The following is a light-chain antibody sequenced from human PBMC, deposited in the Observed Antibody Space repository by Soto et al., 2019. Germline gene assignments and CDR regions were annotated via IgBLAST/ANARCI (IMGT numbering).Light chain of an antibody. V-gene: IGKV3-20*01. CDR1: QSVTDNQ. Sequence: LAQSPGKLSLSPAARATLSCSASQSVTDNQFAWYRQKPGQAPRLLICGVSNMYTGIPHRFSGSGSGTDFTLTISSLEPEDFVVFYCYQYGITPPTFGEGTKVDI. CDR3: YQYGITPPT. CDR2: GVS. J-gene: IGKJ1*01.